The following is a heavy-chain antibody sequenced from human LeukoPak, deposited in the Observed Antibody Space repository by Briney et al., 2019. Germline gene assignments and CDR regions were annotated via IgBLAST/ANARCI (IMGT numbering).Heavy chain of an antibody. D-gene: IGHD1-26*01. CDR3: ARGSSGSYYSVLSDY. Sequence: GGSLRLSCAASGFTFSSYAMSWVRQAPGKGLEWVSSISSSSSYIYYADSVKGRFTISRDNAKNSLYLQMNSLRAEDTAVYYCARGSSGSYYSVLSDYWGQGTLVTVSS. V-gene: IGHV3-21*01. J-gene: IGHJ4*02. CDR1: GFTFSSYA. CDR2: ISSSSSYI.